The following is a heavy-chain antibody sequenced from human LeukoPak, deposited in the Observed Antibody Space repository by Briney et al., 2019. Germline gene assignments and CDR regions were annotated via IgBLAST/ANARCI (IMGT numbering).Heavy chain of an antibody. CDR3: ARGGNYPFDY. J-gene: IGHJ4*02. V-gene: IGHV3-74*01. CDR1: GFTVSSNY. Sequence: GGSLRLSCAASGFTVSSNYMSWVRQAPGEGLVWVSRINSDGSSTSYADSVKGRFAISRDNAKNTLYLQMNSLRAEDTAVYYCARGGNYPFDYWGQGTLVTVSS. D-gene: IGHD1-7*01. CDR2: INSDGSST.